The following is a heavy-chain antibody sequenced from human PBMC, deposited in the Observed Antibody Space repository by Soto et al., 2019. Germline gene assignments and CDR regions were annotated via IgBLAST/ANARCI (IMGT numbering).Heavy chain of an antibody. CDR3: AKGERAYYYYYGVDV. Sequence: QVQLVESGGGVVQPGRSLRLSCAASGFTFSSYGMHWVRQAPGKGLEWVAVISYDGSNKYYADSVKGRFTISRDNSKNTLYLQMNSLRAEDTAVYYCAKGERAYYYYYGVDVWGQGTTVTVSS. CDR2: ISYDGSNK. V-gene: IGHV3-30*18. CDR1: GFTFSSYG. J-gene: IGHJ6*02.